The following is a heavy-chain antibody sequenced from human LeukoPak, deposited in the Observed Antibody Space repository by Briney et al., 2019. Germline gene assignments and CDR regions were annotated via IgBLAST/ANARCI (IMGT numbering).Heavy chain of an antibody. CDR2: IKEDGSVI. V-gene: IGHV3-7*01. J-gene: IGHJ4*02. CDR1: RFTFSIYW. CDR3: ARGSGRQQLEQNN. D-gene: IGHD6-13*01. Sequence: GGSLTLSCVASRFTFSIYWMSWVRQAPGRGPEWLAIIKEDGSVIWDVESVRGRFTISRDNAKNSVYLEMNSLRAENTAVYYCARGSGRQQLEQNNWGQGNLVTVSS.